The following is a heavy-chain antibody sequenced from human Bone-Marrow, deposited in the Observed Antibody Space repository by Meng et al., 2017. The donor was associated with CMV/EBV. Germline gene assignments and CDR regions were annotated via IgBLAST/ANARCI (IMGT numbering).Heavy chain of an antibody. Sequence: GESLKISCAASGFTFSSYSMNWVRQAPGKGLEWVSSISSSSSYIYYADSVKGRFTISRDNAKNSLYLQLSSLRAEDTAIYYCAREGRDRDYWGQGTLVTVSS. CDR3: AREGRDRDY. V-gene: IGHV3-21*01. J-gene: IGHJ4*02. CDR2: ISSSSSYI. D-gene: IGHD2-15*01. CDR1: GFTFSSYS.